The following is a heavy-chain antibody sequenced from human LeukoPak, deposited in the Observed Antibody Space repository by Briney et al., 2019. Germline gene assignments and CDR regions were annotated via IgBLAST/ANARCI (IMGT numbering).Heavy chain of an antibody. CDR3: ARGTKYCGSTSCYFDPYNWFDP. D-gene: IGHD2-2*01. V-gene: IGHV4-39*01. Sequence: PSETLSLTCTVSGGSISSSTYYWGWIRQPPGKGLEWIGSIYYSGSTYYNPSLKSRVTVSVDTSKNQFSLKLSSVTAADTAVYYCARGTKYCGSTSCYFDPYNWFDPWGQGTLVTVSS. CDR2: IYYSGST. J-gene: IGHJ5*02. CDR1: GGSISSSTYY.